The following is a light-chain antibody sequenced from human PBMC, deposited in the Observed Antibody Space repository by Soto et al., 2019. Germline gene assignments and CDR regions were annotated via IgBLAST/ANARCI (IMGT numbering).Light chain of an antibody. Sequence: EMVMTQSPAALSVCPGEGATLSCRAGQSVSSNLAWYQQKPGQAPRLLIYGASSRATGIPARFSGSGSGTDFTLTISSLEPEDFAVFYCQQDGSERPNTFGQGTRL. V-gene: IGKV3D-15*01. CDR1: QSVSSN. CDR2: GAS. CDR3: QQDGSERPNT. J-gene: IGKJ5*01.